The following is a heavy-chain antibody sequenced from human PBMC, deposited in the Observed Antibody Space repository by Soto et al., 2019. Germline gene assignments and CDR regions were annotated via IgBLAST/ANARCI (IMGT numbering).Heavy chain of an antibody. CDR1: GFTVSSKY. Sequence: GGSLRLSCAASGFTVSSKYMSWVRQAPGKGLEWVSLIQSGGPTYYADSVKGRFTISRDTSKNTLYLQMNSLRAEDTAVYYCARDSSSWHVLDYWGQGTLVTVSS. CDR3: ARDSSSWHVLDY. J-gene: IGHJ4*02. CDR2: IQSGGPT. V-gene: IGHV3-66*01. D-gene: IGHD6-13*01.